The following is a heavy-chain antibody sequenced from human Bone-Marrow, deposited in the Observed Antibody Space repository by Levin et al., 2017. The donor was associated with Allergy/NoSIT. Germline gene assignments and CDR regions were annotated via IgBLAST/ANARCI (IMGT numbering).Heavy chain of an antibody. CDR3: TTDPSITHGMDA. J-gene: IGHJ6*02. D-gene: IGHD6-6*01. CDR2: FDPEYGKP. CDR1: GYSLSQIS. V-gene: IGHV1-24*01. Sequence: GESLKISCKVSGYSLSQISMNWVRQAPGKGLEWMGGFDPEYGKPIYAQKFQGRVTVTEDTSTNTAYMELISLRYDDTAVYYCTTDPSITHGMDAWGQGTTVTVSS.